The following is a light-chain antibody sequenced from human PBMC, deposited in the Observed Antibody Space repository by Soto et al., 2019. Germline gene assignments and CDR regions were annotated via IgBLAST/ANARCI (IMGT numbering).Light chain of an antibody. V-gene: IGKV3-20*01. CDR3: QQYGSSPKT. J-gene: IGKJ1*01. CDR2: AAS. CDR1: QSVISDY. Sequence: EIVLTQSPGTLSLSPGEKGTLSCRASQSVISDYLAWYQQKPGQAPRLLIYAASTRATGIPDRFSGSGSGTYFTLTINRFEPEDFAVYYCQQYGSSPKTFGQGTKVEIK.